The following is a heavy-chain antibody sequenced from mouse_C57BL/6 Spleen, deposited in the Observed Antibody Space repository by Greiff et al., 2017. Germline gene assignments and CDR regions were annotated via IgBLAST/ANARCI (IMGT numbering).Heavy chain of an antibody. CDR1: GYTFTSYW. CDR2: IDPSDSYT. D-gene: IGHD1-1*01. Sequence: QVQLQQPGAELVMPGASVKLSCKASGYTFTSYWMHWVKQRPGQGLEWIGEIDPSDSYTNYNQTFKGKSTLTVDKSSSTAYMQLSSLTSEDSAVYYCARSGSSGYWYFDVWGTGTTVTVSS. V-gene: IGHV1-69*01. J-gene: IGHJ1*03. CDR3: ARSGSSGYWYFDV.